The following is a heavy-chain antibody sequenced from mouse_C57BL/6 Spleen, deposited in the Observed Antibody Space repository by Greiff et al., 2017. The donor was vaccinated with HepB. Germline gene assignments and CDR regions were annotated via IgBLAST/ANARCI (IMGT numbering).Heavy chain of an antibody. J-gene: IGHJ2*01. CDR1: GYSITSDY. CDR2: ISYSGST. CDR3: ARLIYDYDEGGRGYFDY. V-gene: IGHV3-8*01. D-gene: IGHD2-4*01. Sequence: EVMLVESGPGLAKPSQTLSLTCSVTGYSITSDYWNWIRKFPGNKLEYMGYISYSGSTYYNPSLKSRISITRDTSKNQYYLQLNSVTTEDTATYYCARLIYDYDEGGRGYFDYWGQGTTLTVSS.